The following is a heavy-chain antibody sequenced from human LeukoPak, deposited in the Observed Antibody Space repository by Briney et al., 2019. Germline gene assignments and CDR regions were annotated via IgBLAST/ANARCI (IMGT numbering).Heavy chain of an antibody. D-gene: IGHD4-11*01. CDR2: INHSGST. CDR3: ARITVTTKGRDFDP. CDR1: GGSFSGYY. Sequence: KPSETLSLTRAVYGGSFSGYYWGWVRQPPGEGVGWVWEINHSGSTNYNPSLKSRVTISVDTSKNQFSLKLSSVTAADTAVYYCARITVTTKGRDFDPWGQGTLVTVSS. J-gene: IGHJ5*02. V-gene: IGHV4-34*01.